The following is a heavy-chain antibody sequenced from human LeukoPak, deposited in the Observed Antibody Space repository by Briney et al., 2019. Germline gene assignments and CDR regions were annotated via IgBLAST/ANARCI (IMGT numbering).Heavy chain of an antibody. J-gene: IGHJ3*02. CDR3: ARDVYGGYASDI. CDR2: ISSSSSTI. D-gene: IGHD4-17*01. CDR1: GFTFSSHT. Sequence: GGSLRLSCAASGFTFSSHTMNWVRQAPRKGLEWVSYISSSSSTIYYADSVKGRFTISRDNAKNSLYLQMNSLRVEDTAVYYCARDVYGGYASDIWGQGTMVTVSS. V-gene: IGHV3-48*04.